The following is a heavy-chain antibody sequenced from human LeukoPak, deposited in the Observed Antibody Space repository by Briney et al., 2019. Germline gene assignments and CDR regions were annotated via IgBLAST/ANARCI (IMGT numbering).Heavy chain of an antibody. CDR2: IYYSGST. CDR1: GGSIRSYY. Sequence: SETLSLTXTVSGGSIRSYYWSWIRQPPGKGLEWIGYIYYSGSTNYNPSLKSRVTISVDTSKNQFSLKLSSVTAADTAVYYCARCSGYSNWFDPWGQGTLVTVSS. J-gene: IGHJ5*02. V-gene: IGHV4-59*01. D-gene: IGHD3-22*01. CDR3: ARCSGYSNWFDP.